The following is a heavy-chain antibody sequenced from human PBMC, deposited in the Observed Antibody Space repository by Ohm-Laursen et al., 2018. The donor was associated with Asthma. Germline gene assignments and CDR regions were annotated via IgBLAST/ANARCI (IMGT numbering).Heavy chain of an antibody. V-gene: IGHV3-21*01. CDR2: ISTASSFI. J-gene: IGHJ1*01. D-gene: IGHD1-26*01. CDR3: ARIGPEWELPGREYPLHH. Sequence: GSLRLSCAASGYTFSRYSIHWVRQIPGKGLEWVASISTASSFIYYADSVRGRFTTSRDNARNSVYLQMDSLRVEDTALYYCARIGPEWELPGREYPLHHWGQGTQVTVSS. CDR1: GYTFSRYS.